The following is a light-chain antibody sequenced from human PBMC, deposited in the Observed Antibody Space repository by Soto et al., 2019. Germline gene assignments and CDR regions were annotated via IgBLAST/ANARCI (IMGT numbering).Light chain of an antibody. J-gene: IGKJ1*01. CDR3: QQYNNWAWT. Sequence: EIMMTQSPATLSVSPGERATLSCRASQSVSSNLAWYQRKPGQAPRLLIYGASTRATGIPARFSGSGSGTDFTLTISSLQSEDFAVYYCQQYNNWAWTFGQGTKVEIK. V-gene: IGKV3-15*01. CDR2: GAS. CDR1: QSVSSN.